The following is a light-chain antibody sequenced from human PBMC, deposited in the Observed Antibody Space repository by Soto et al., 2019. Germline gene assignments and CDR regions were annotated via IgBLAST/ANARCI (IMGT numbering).Light chain of an antibody. CDR1: SSDVGGYNY. V-gene: IGLV2-8*01. Sequence: QSMLTQPPSASVSPGQSVAICCTGTSSDVGGYNYVSWYQQHPGKAPKLMIYEVNKRPSGVPDRFSGSKSGNTASLTVSGLQAEDEADYYCSSYAGSSNVFGTGTKVTAL. CDR3: SSYAGSSNV. J-gene: IGLJ1*01. CDR2: EVN.